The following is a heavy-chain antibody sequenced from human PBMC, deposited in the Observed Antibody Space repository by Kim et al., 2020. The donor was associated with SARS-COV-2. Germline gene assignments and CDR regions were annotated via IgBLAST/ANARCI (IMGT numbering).Heavy chain of an antibody. V-gene: IGHV3-23*01. D-gene: IGHD6-6*01. CDR1: GFTFSSYA. Sequence: GGSLRLSCAASGFTFSSYAMSWVRQAPGKGLEWVSAISGSGGSTYYADSVKGRFTISRDNSKNTLYLQMNSLRTEDTAVYYCAGGAPYDKRGSSIAARRLVGGDFDYWGQGTLVTVSS. J-gene: IGHJ4*02. CDR3: AGGAPYDKRGSSIAARRLVGGDFDY. CDR2: ISGSGGST.